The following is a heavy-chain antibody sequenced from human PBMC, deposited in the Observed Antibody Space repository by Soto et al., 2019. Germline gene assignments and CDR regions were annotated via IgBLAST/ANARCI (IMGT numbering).Heavy chain of an antibody. V-gene: IGHV3-74*01. CDR2: TNEDGSTI. D-gene: IGHD3-10*01. CDR3: TRDIGGGGGY. J-gene: IGHJ4*02. Sequence: EVHLVESGGGLVQPGGSLRLSCAASGFTFSSFWMHWVRQAPGKGLEWVSRTNEDGSTINYADSVKGRFTISRDNAKNPFYLKMKRRRVEDRAFNSCTRDIGGGGGYWGPGTLVTVSS. CDR1: GFTFSSFW.